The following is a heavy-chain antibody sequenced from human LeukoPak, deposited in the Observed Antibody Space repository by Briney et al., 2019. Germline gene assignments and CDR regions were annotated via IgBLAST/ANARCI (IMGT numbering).Heavy chain of an antibody. V-gene: IGHV5-10-1*01. Sequence: GESLRISCKGFEYGFTNYWISWVRQMPGKGLEWMGRIDPSDSYTNYSPSFQGHVTISADKSISTTYLQWSSLKASDTAMYYCARHAPVPTVTDYYYAMDVWGKGTTVTVSS. D-gene: IGHD4-11*01. CDR3: ARHAPVPTVTDYYYAMDV. CDR2: IDPSDSYT. CDR1: EYGFTNYW. J-gene: IGHJ6*04.